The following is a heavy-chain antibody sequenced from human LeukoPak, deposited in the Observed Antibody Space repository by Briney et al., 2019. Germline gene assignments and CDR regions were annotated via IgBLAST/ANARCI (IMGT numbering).Heavy chain of an antibody. CDR2: ISGSGGST. CDR1: GFTFSSYA. D-gene: IGHD5-12*01. J-gene: IGHJ4*02. CDR3: AQRGYSGYGYDY. V-gene: IGHV3-23*01. Sequence: GGSLRLSCAASGFTFSSYAMGWVRQAPGKGLEWVSAISGSGGSTYYADSVKGRFTISRDNSKNTLYLQMNSLRAEDTAVYYCAQRGYSGYGYDYWGQGTLVTVSS.